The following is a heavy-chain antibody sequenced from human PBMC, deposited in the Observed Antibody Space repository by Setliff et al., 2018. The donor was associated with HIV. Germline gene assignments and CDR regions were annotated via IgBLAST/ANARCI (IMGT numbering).Heavy chain of an antibody. CDR3: ARGGGYSFFDY. CDR1: GGSISSYY. D-gene: IGHD5-12*01. Sequence: SETLSLTCTVSGGSISSYYWSWIRQPPGKGLEWIGYIYSSGSTNYNPSLKSRVTISVDTSKNQFSLKLSSVTAADTAVYYCARGGGYSFFDYWGQGTLVTVSS. J-gene: IGHJ4*02. V-gene: IGHV4-59*01. CDR2: IYSSGST.